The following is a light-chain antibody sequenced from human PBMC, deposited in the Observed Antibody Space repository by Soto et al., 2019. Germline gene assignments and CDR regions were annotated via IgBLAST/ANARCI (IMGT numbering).Light chain of an antibody. J-gene: IGKJ5*01. CDR1: QSVSSSY. CDR3: QHRSNWPPIT. CDR2: GAS. V-gene: IGKV3D-20*02. Sequence: EIVLTQSPGTLSLSPGERATLSCRASQSVSSSYLAWYQQKPGQAPRLLIYGASNRATGIPARFSGSGSGTDFTLTISSLEPEDFAVYYCQHRSNWPPITCGQGTRLE.